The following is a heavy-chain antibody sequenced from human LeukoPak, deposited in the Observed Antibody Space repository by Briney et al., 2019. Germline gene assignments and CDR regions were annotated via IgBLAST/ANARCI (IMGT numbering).Heavy chain of an antibody. CDR1: GFTFADYA. Sequence: PGGSLRLSCAASGFTFADYAMSWVRQAPGKGLEWVSGISGTGGSTYYADSVKGRFTISRDNSKNTLYLQMSSLRAEDTAEYYCAKGPPGSYSWFDTWGQGTLVTVSS. J-gene: IGHJ5*02. CDR2: ISGTGGST. CDR3: AKGPPGSYSWFDT. D-gene: IGHD3-10*01. V-gene: IGHV3-23*01.